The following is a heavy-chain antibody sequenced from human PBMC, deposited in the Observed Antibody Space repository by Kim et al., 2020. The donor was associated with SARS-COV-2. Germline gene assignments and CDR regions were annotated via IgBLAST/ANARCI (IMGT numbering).Heavy chain of an antibody. J-gene: IGHJ4*02. Sequence: GGSLRLSCVASGFTFTTSAMTWVRQAPGKGLEWVSSLTGGDGNTYYADSVKGRFTVSRDNSKNTLFLQMNSLRAEDTAIYYCAKSATTPYWGRGTLVTVSS. D-gene: IGHD1-1*01. CDR3: AKSATTPY. CDR2: LTGGDGNT. CDR1: GFTFTTSA. V-gene: IGHV3-23*01.